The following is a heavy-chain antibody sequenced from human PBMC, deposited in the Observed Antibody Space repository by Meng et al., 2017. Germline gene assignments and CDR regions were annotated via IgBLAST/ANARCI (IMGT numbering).Heavy chain of an antibody. CDR3: ARVKDYGAHFDY. D-gene: IGHD4-17*01. CDR1: GFTVSSNY. J-gene: IGHJ4*02. V-gene: IGHV3-53*01. Sequence: GESLKISCAASGFTVSSNYMSWVRQAPGKGLEWVSVIYSGGSTYYAEPVKDRFTLSRDNSKNTLYLQMNSLRAEDTPVYYCARVKDYGAHFDYWGQGTLVTVSS. CDR2: IYSGGST.